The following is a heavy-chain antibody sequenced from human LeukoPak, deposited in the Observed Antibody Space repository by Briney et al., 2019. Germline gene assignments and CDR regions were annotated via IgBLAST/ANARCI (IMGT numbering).Heavy chain of an antibody. D-gene: IGHD5-12*01. V-gene: IGHV5-51*01. Sequence: GESLKISRRSSGHDFTTYWIAWVRQLPGKGLEWMGIIHPGDSETQYSPSFQGQVTISADNSISTAYLQWNSLKASDTAMYYCARRGYSGYSPLDSWGQGTLVTVSS. J-gene: IGHJ4*02. CDR2: IHPGDSET. CDR3: ARRGYSGYSPLDS. CDR1: GHDFTTYW.